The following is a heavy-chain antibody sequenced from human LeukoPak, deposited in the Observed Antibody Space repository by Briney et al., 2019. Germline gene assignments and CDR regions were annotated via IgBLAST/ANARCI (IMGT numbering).Heavy chain of an antibody. CDR2: ISRSGST. D-gene: IGHD6-19*01. CDR3: AIEARQWRVMLRHDAFDI. Sequence: PSETLCLTCAVYGGSFSGYYWSWIRQPPGKGLEWIGEISRSGSTNYNPALTSRGTTSVDTNNKQFSLKLSSVTAADTAVYYCAIEARQWRVMLRHDAFDIWGQGTMVTVSS. J-gene: IGHJ3*02. V-gene: IGHV4-34*01. CDR1: GGSFSGYY.